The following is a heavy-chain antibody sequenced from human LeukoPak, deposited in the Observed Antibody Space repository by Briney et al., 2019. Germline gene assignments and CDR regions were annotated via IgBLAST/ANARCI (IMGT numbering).Heavy chain of an antibody. CDR1: GGSISSGDYY. CDR2: IYYSGST. V-gene: IGHV4-30-4*01. Sequence: SQTLSLTCTVSGGSISSGDYYWSWIRQPPGKGLEWIGYIYYSGSTYYNPSLKSRVTISVDMSKNQFSLKLSSVTAADTAVYYCARVVRGSWYFDYWGQGTLVTVSS. J-gene: IGHJ4*02. D-gene: IGHD3-10*01. CDR3: ARVVRGSWYFDY.